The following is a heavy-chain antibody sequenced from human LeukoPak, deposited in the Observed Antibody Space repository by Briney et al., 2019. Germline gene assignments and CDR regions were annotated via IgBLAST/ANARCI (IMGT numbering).Heavy chain of an antibody. Sequence: SETLSLTCTVSGSSISSSSYYWGWIRQPPGKGLEWIGSIYYSGSTYYNPSLKSRVTISVDTSKNQFSLKLSSVTAADTAVYYCARHAPQRGGFIVVVPAAICSWGQGTLVTVSS. CDR1: GSSISSSSYY. V-gene: IGHV4-39*01. J-gene: IGHJ4*02. CDR3: ARHAPQRGGFIVVVPAAICS. D-gene: IGHD2-2*02. CDR2: IYYSGST.